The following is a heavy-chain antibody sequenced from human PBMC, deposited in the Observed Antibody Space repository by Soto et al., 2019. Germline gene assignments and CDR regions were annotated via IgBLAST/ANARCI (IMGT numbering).Heavy chain of an antibody. Sequence: GASVKVSCKASGYTFTSYGISWVRQAPGQGLEWMGWIFAHNGNTNYAQKLQGRVTMTTDTSTSTAYMELRSLGSDDTAVYYCASGWFGEFVYYFDYWGQGNLVTVSS. J-gene: IGHJ4*02. CDR2: IFAHNGNT. CDR3: ASGWFGEFVYYFDY. V-gene: IGHV1-18*01. CDR1: GYTFTSYG. D-gene: IGHD3-10*01.